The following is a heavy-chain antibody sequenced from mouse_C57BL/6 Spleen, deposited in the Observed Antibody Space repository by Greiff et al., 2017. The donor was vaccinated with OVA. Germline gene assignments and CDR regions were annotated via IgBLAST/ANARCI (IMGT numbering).Heavy chain of an antibody. V-gene: IGHV1-50*01. CDR3: ARKGATVVSPHWYFEV. CDR1: GYTFTSYW. D-gene: IGHD1-1*01. Sequence: QVQLQQPGAELVKPGASVKLSCKASGYTFTSYWMQWVKQRPGQGPEWIGEIDPSDSYTNYNQKFKGKATLTVDTSSSTAYMQLSSLTSEDSAVYYCARKGATVVSPHWYFEVWGTGTTVTVSS. CDR2: IDPSDSYT. J-gene: IGHJ1*03.